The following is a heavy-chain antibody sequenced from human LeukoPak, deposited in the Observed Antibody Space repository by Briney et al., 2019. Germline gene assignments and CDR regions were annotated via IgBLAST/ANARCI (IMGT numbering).Heavy chain of an antibody. CDR2: VNLQGST. CDR3: ARDGGPYRPLDY. J-gene: IGHJ4*02. V-gene: IGHV4-4*02. Sequence: SETLALTCGVSGGSITNTNYWTWVRQPPGKGLEWIGEVNLQGSTNYNPSLMGRVAISVDTSENHISLQLTSVTAADTAVYYCARDGGPYRPLDYLGQGTLVTVSS. CDR1: GGSITNTNY.